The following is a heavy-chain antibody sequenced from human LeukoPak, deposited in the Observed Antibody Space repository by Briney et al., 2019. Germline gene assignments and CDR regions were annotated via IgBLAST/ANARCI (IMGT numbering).Heavy chain of an antibody. J-gene: IGHJ3*02. CDR3: AREMSGYRYGSVSAFDI. V-gene: IGHV3-23*01. D-gene: IGHD5-18*01. CDR2: ISGSGGST. Sequence: GGSLRLSCAASGFTFSSYAMSWVRQAPGKGLEWVSAISGSGGSTYYADSVKGRFTISRDNSKNTLYLQMNSLRAENTAVYYCAREMSGYRYGSVSAFDIWGQGTMVTVSS. CDR1: GFTFSSYA.